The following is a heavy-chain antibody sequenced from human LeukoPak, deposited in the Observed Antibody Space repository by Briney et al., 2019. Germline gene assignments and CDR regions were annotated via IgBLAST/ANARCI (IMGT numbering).Heavy chain of an antibody. CDR3: AKYLRQWLVPVGAFDI. CDR2: ISGSGGGT. Sequence: PGGSLRLSCAASGFSFSSYAMNWVRQAPGKGLEWVSAISGSGGGTYYADSVKGRFAISRDNSKNTLYLQMNSLRAEDTAVNYCAKYLRQWLVPVGAFDIWGQGRMVTVSS. D-gene: IGHD6-19*01. V-gene: IGHV3-23*01. CDR1: GFSFSSYA. J-gene: IGHJ3*02.